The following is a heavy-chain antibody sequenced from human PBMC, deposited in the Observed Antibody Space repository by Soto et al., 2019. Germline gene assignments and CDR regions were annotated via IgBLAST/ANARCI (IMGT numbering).Heavy chain of an antibody. V-gene: IGHV5-51*01. Sequence: GESLKISCKGSGYRFTNYWIAWVRQMPGKGLEWMGIIYPGDSDTRYSPSFQGQVAISADKSISTAYLQWSSLKASDTAMYYCARHEGLGYCSGGTCYPAIDYWGQGTRVTVSS. CDR3: ARHEGLGYCSGGTCYPAIDY. D-gene: IGHD2-15*01. J-gene: IGHJ4*02. CDR1: GYRFTNYW. CDR2: IYPGDSDT.